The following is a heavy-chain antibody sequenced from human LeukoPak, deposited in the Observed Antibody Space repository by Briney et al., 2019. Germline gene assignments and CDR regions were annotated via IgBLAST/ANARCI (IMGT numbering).Heavy chain of an antibody. CDR2: IWYDGSNK. Sequence: PGGSLRLSCAASGFTVTNYGIHWVRQAPGKGLERVAVIWYDGSNKYYTDSVKGRFTTSRDTSKNTLYLQMNSLRAEDTAVYYCARGNGYNSDRFDLWGQGTLVTVST. V-gene: IGHV3-33*01. CDR3: ARGNGYNSDRFDL. J-gene: IGHJ4*02. CDR1: GFTVTNYG. D-gene: IGHD5-24*01.